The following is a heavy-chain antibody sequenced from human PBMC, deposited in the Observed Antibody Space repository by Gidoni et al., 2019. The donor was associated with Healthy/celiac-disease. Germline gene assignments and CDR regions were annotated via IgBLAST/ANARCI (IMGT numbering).Heavy chain of an antibody. CDR2: ISYDGSNK. Sequence: QVQLVESGGGVVQPGRSLRLSGAASGFTVSSYAMHWVRQAPGKGLEWVAVISYDGSNKDYADSVKGRFTISRDNSKNTLYLQMNSLRAEDTTVYYCARDSHSTVTTSNYYYYYGMDVWGQGTTVTVSS. CDR1: GFTVSSYA. J-gene: IGHJ6*02. V-gene: IGHV3-30*04. D-gene: IGHD4-17*01. CDR3: ARDSHSTVTTSNYYYYYGMDV.